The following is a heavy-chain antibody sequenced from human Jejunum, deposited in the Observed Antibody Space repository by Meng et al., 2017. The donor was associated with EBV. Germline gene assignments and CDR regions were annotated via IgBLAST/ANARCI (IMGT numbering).Heavy chain of an antibody. CDR1: GYMFISYA. Sequence: QVEGVQAGAGVKKPGASVKVSCKASGYMFISYARHWVRQAPGQRLEWMGWINIGNGNTKYSQKFHGRLTISRDTSANTAYLELSSLTSEDTAIYYCATGDDYGNSNFDYWGQGTLVTVSS. CDR2: INIGNGNT. V-gene: IGHV1-3*04. J-gene: IGHJ4*02. CDR3: ATGDDYGNSNFDY. D-gene: IGHD2/OR15-2a*01.